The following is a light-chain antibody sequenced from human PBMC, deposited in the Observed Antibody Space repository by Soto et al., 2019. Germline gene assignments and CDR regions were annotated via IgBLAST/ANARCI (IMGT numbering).Light chain of an antibody. J-gene: IGKJ1*01. V-gene: IGKV1-5*03. Sequence: DIQMTQSPSTLSGSVGDRVTITCRASQTISSWLAWYQQKPGKAPKLLIYKASTLKSGVPSRFSGSGSGTEFTLTISSLQPDDLATYYRQHYNSYSEAVGQGTKVDSK. CDR1: QTISSW. CDR2: KAS. CDR3: QHYNSYSEA.